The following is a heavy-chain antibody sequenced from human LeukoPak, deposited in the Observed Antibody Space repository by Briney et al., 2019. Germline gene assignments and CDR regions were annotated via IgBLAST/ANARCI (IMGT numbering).Heavy chain of an antibody. CDR1: GFTFDDYA. Sequence: GRSLRLSCAASGFTFDDYAMHWVRHPPGKGLDWVSGISWNSGSIVYADSVKGRFTISRDNAKNSLFLQMNSLRAEDMALYYCAKGSNYDILTGPPADPWGQGTLVTVSS. D-gene: IGHD3-9*01. J-gene: IGHJ5*02. CDR3: AKGSNYDILTGPPADP. V-gene: IGHV3-9*03. CDR2: ISWNSGSI.